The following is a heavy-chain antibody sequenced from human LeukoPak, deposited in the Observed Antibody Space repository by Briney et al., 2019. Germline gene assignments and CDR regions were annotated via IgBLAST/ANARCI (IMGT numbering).Heavy chain of an antibody. J-gene: IGHJ4*02. V-gene: IGHV4-59*08. CDR3: ARHQAPTSRFDY. D-gene: IGHD1-1*01. CDR2: IYYSGST. Sequence: PSETLSLTCTVSGGSISRYYWSWIRQPPGKGLEWIGYIYYSGSTHYNPSLKSRVTISVDTSKNQFALKLSSGTAADTAVYYCARHQAPTSRFDYWGQGTLVTVSS. CDR1: GGSISRYY.